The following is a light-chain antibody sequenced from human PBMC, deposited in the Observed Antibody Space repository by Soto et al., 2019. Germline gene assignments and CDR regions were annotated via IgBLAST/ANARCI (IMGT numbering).Light chain of an antibody. Sequence: EIQMTQSASPLSASVGDIVTTTCRASQSISSWLAWYQQKPGKAPKLMIYKASSLESGVPSRFSGSRSGTECTLTISSLQPDDFATYYCQQYNSYPWTLGQGTKVDIK. CDR2: KAS. J-gene: IGKJ1*01. V-gene: IGKV1-5*03. CDR3: QQYNSYPWT. CDR1: QSISSW.